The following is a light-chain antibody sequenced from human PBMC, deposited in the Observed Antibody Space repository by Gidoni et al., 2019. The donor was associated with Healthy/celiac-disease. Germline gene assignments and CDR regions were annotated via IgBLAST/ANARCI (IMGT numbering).Light chain of an antibody. CDR1: QSISSW. CDR3: QQYNSYRVT. V-gene: IGKV1-5*03. CDR2: KAS. J-gene: IGKJ1*01. Sequence: DIQMTQSPSTLSASVGDRVTITCRASQSISSWLAWYQQKPGKAPKLLIYKASSLESGVPSRFSGSGSGTDFTLTISSLQPDDFATYYCQQYNSYRVTFGQGTKVEIK.